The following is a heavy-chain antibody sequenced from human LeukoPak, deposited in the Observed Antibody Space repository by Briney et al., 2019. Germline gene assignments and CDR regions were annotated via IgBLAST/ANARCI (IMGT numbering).Heavy chain of an antibody. J-gene: IGHJ6*03. D-gene: IGHD6-13*01. V-gene: IGHV1-69*05. CDR3: ARARSEAGVYYYYMDV. CDR1: GGTFSSYA. CDR2: IIPIFGTA. Sequence: SVKVSCKASGGTFSSYAISWVRQAPGQGLEWMGGIIPIFGTANYAQKFQGRVTITTDESTSTAYMELSSLRSEDTAVYYCARARSEAGVYYYYMDVWGKGTTVTVSS.